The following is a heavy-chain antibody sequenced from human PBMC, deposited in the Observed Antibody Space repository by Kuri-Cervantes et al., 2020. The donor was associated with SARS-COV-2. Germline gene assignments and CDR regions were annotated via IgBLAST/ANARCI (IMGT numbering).Heavy chain of an antibody. CDR2: IHHSGST. CDR3: AREYGSGSYYVQIDI. CDR1: GDSISSGDYY. J-gene: IGHJ3*02. V-gene: IGHV4-30-2*01. Sequence: SETLSLTCTVSGDSISSGDYYWNWIRQPPGKGPEWIGYIHHSGSTYYKPSLKSRVTISVDRSKNQFSLRLSSVTAADTAVYYCAREYGSGSYYVQIDIWGQGTMVTVSS. D-gene: IGHD3-10*01.